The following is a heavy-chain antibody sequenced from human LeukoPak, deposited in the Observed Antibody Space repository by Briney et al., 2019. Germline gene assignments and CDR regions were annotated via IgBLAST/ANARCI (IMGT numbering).Heavy chain of an antibody. Sequence: GGSLRLSCAASGFTFSSYAMSWVRQAPGKGLEWVSAISGSGGSTYYADSVKGRFTISRDNSKNTLYLQMNSLRAEDTAVYYCAKGSHGYYGSSGYYLSAEYFQHWGQGTLVTVSS. CDR3: AKGSHGYYGSSGYYLSAEYFQH. CDR2: ISGSGGST. D-gene: IGHD3-22*01. CDR1: GFTFSSYA. J-gene: IGHJ1*01. V-gene: IGHV3-23*01.